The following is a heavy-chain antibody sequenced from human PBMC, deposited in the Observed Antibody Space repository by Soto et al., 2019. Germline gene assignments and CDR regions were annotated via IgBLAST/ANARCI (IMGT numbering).Heavy chain of an antibody. CDR1: GFTFSSYG. Sequence: GGSLRLSCAASGFTFSSYGMHWVRQAPGKGLEWVAVISYDGSNKFYADSVEGRFTISRDNSKNTLYLQMNSLRAEDTALYYCAKDSGSSLDLDYWGQGTLVTVSS. J-gene: IGHJ4*02. CDR3: AKDSGSSLDLDY. CDR2: ISYDGSNK. D-gene: IGHD1-26*01. V-gene: IGHV3-30*18.